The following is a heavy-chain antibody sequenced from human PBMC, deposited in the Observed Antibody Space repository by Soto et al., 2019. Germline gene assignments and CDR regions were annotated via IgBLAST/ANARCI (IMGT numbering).Heavy chain of an antibody. CDR3: ARLRGRSLPLCYFDS. Sequence: PGGSLXLSFAASGFTFFGDSMIWVRQAPGKGLEWVSLIGGGSDIFYADSVKGRFTVSRDNSKSTLYLQMNSLRAEDTAVYYCARLRGRSLPLCYFDSWGQGTLVTVSS. J-gene: IGHJ4*02. CDR1: GFTFFGDS. D-gene: IGHD2-8*01. V-gene: IGHV3-23*01. CDR2: LIGGGSDI.